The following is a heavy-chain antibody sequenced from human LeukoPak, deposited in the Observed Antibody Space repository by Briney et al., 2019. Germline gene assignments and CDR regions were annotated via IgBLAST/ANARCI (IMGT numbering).Heavy chain of an antibody. J-gene: IGHJ4*02. CDR3: APRVVGSAPFDY. D-gene: IGHD2-15*01. CDR1: GLTFSSYG. Sequence: PGGSLRLSCAASGLTFSSYGMSWVRQAPGKGLEWVSGISGGGGSTYYADSVKGRFTISRDNSKNTLYLQMNNLRAEDTAVYYCAPRVVGSAPFDYWGQGTLVTVSS. V-gene: IGHV3-23*01. CDR2: ISGGGGST.